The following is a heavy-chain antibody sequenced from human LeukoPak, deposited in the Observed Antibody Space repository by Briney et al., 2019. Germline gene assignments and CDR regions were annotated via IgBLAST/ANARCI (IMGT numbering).Heavy chain of an antibody. CDR1: GFTFDSYA. Sequence: PGGSLRLSCAASGFTFDSYAMSWVRQAPGKGLQWVSATSGSGGTTYYADSVKGRFTISRDNSKNTLYLQMDSLRAEDTAVYYCAKAWDYDFWSGPRRRFDYWGQGTLVTVSS. D-gene: IGHD3-3*01. V-gene: IGHV3-23*01. CDR3: AKAWDYDFWSGPRRRFDY. CDR2: TSGSGGTT. J-gene: IGHJ4*02.